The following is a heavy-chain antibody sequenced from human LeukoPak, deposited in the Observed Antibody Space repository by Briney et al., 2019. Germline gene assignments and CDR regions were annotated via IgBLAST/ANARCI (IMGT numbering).Heavy chain of an antibody. CDR1: GFTFSSYA. D-gene: IGHD5-12*01. Sequence: GGSLRISCAASGFTFSSYAMHWVRQAPGKGLEGVAVISYDGSNKYYADSVKGRFTISRDNSKNTLYLQMNSLRAEDTAVYYCARFKVATPFDYWGQGTLVTVSS. J-gene: IGHJ4*02. V-gene: IGHV3-30-3*01. CDR3: ARFKVATPFDY. CDR2: ISYDGSNK.